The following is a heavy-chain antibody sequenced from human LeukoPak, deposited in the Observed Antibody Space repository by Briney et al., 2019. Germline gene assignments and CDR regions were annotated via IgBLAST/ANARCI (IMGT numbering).Heavy chain of an antibody. V-gene: IGHV1-46*01. CDR3: ARDQVAAAGTGIQDY. CDR1: GYTLTELS. J-gene: IGHJ4*02. D-gene: IGHD6-13*01. CDR2: INPSGGST. Sequence: GASVKVSCKVSGYTLTELSMHWVRQAPGQGLEWMGIINPSGGSTSYAQKFQGRVTMTRDTSTSTVYMELSSLRSEDTAVYYCARDQVAAAGTGIQDYWGQGTLVTVSS.